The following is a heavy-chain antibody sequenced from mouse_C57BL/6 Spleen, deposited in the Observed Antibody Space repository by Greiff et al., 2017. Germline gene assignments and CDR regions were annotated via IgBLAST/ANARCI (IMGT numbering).Heavy chain of an antibody. J-gene: IGHJ3*01. Sequence: VQLKESGGDLVKPGGSLKLSCAASGFTFSSYGMSWVRQTPDKRLEWVATISSGGSYTYYPDSVKGRFTSSRDNAKNTLYLQMSSLKSEDTAMYYCARHTLTTVGATPFAGWGKGTLVTVSA. D-gene: IGHD1-1*01. CDR1: GFTFSSYG. CDR3: ARHTLTTVGATPFAG. V-gene: IGHV5-6*01. CDR2: ISSGGSYT.